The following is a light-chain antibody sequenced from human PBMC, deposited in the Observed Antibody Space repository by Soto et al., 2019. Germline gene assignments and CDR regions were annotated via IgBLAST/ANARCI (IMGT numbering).Light chain of an antibody. CDR2: GAS. Sequence: EMVLTQSPATLSVSPGERITLSCRASRSISTNLAWYQQKPGQAPRLLIYGASTLATGVPPRLSGRGSWTEFTLTISSLQSEDFAVYYCQPHNNWPVVTFGGGTKVDIK. V-gene: IGKV3-15*01. J-gene: IGKJ4*01. CDR3: QPHNNWPVVT. CDR1: RSISTN.